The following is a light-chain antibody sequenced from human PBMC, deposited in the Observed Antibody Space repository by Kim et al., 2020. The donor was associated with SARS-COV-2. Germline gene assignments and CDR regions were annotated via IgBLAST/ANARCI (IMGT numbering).Light chain of an antibody. J-gene: IGKJ2*01. CDR1: QSVSKN. CDR2: ESN. CDR3: QQYNNWPPHT. Sequence: IVMTQSPAILSVSPGDRATLSCRASQSVSKNVAWYQQKPGQAPRLLIYESNTRASDVPARFSGSGSGTEFTLTISNLQSEDFAFYYCQQYNNWPPHTFGQGTKLEI. V-gene: IGKV3-15*01.